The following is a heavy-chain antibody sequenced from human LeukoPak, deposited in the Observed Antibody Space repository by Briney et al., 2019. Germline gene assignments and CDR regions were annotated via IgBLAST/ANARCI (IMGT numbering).Heavy chain of an antibody. CDR2: INLNSGGA. CDR3: ARYGVPDRNYLDN. Sequence: ASVKVSCKASGYTFTAYYMNWVRQAPGQGLEWMGWINLNSGGADYAQKFQGRISMTRDTSISTAYMELSRLTSDDTAVYYCARYGVPDRNYLDNWGQGTLVTVSS. D-gene: IGHD1-14*01. CDR1: GYTFTAYY. V-gene: IGHV1-2*02. J-gene: IGHJ4*02.